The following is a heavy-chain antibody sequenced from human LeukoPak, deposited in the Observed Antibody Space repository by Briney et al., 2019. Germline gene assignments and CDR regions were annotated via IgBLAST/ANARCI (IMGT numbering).Heavy chain of an antibody. V-gene: IGHV1-69*04. Sequence: SVKVSCKASGGTFSSYAISWVRQAPGQGLEWMGRIIPILGIANYAQKFQGRVTITADKSTSIAYMELSRLRSDDTAVYYCAKAAGHYDSSGYYLVDFDYWGQGTLVTVSS. J-gene: IGHJ4*02. D-gene: IGHD3-22*01. CDR3: AKAAGHYDSSGYYLVDFDY. CDR2: IIPILGIA. CDR1: GGTFSSYA.